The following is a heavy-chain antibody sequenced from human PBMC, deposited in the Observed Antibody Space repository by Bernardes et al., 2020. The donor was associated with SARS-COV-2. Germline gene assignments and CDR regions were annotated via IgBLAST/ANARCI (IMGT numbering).Heavy chain of an antibody. CDR1: GFTFSSYD. Sequence: GGSLRLSCAASGFTFSSYDMHWVRQATGKGLEWVANINQDGSEKYYVDSVKGRFTISRDNAKNSLYVQMNSLRAEDTAVYYCARDTSSSWYYWGQGTLVTVSS. V-gene: IGHV3-7*01. CDR2: INQDGSEK. J-gene: IGHJ4*02. CDR3: ARDTSSSWYY. D-gene: IGHD6-13*01.